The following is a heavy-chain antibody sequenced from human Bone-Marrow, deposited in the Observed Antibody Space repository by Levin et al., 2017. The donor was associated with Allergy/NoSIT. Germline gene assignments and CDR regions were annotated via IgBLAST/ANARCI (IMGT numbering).Heavy chain of an antibody. Sequence: PSETLSLTCTVSGDSVSSSSHYWSWVRQPPGKGLEWIGYIYYSGTTKHNPSLKSRVTMSVDRTTNKFSLKLSSVTAADAAVYYCMSRYCTGGVWPLDYWGQGTLVTVSS. J-gene: IGHJ4*02. D-gene: IGHD2-8*02. CDR1: GDSVSSSSHY. CDR3: MSRYCTGGVWPLDY. CDR2: IYYSGTT. V-gene: IGHV4-61*01.